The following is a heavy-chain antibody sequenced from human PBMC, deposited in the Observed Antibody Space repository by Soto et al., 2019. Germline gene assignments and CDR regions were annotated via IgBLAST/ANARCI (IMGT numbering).Heavy chain of an antibody. CDR3: VKNSGWFNT. CDR1: GFTFGTTG. V-gene: IGHV3-23*01. Sequence: QLLQSGGGLVQPGGSLTLSCAASGFTFGTTGMSWVRQAPGEGLEWVSTIDGSGGITYYADSVKGRFTISRDNSRNTVYLQMNSLRGYYTALYYCVKNSGWFNTWGQGALVTVSS. J-gene: IGHJ5*02. CDR2: IDGSGGIT. D-gene: IGHD3-10*01.